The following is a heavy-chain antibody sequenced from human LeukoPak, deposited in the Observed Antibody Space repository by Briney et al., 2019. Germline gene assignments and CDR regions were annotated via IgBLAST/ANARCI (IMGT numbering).Heavy chain of an antibody. CDR1: GGSISSSSYY. CDR3: ARFPGSAEYRHYYYMDV. Sequence: KSSETLSLTCTVSGGSISSSSYYWGWIRQPPGKGLEWIGSIYYSGSTYYNPSLKSRVTVSVDTSKNQFSLKLSSVTAADTAVYYCARFPGSAEYRHYYYMDVWGKGTTVTVSS. J-gene: IGHJ6*03. CDR2: IYYSGST. D-gene: IGHD2-15*01. V-gene: IGHV4-39*07.